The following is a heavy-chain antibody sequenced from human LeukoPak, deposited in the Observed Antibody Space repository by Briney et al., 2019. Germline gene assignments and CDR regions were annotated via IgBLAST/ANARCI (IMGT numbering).Heavy chain of an antibody. CDR3: AREPSGGYFFVD. Sequence: PLETLSLTCTTSGGSLSTHYRSWIRQPPGKGLEWIGHIYYSGSTNYNPSLKSRVTISEDTSKNQFSLRLSSVTAADTAVYYCAREPSGGYFFVDWGQGTLVTVSS. V-gene: IGHV4-59*11. CDR1: GGSLSTHY. CDR2: IYYSGST. J-gene: IGHJ4*02. D-gene: IGHD3-22*01.